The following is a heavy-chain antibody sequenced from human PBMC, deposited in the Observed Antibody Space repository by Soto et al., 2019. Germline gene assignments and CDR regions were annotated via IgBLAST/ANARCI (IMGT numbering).Heavy chain of an antibody. CDR2: ISGSGGST. Sequence: PGGSLRLSCAASGFTFSSYAMSWVRQAPGKGLEWVSAISGSGGSTYYADSVKGRCTISRDNSKNTLYLQMNSLRAEYTAVYYCAKDATMIVVPLSDYWGQGTLVTFSS. V-gene: IGHV3-23*01. CDR3: AKDATMIVVPLSDY. CDR1: GFTFSSYA. J-gene: IGHJ4*02. D-gene: IGHD3-22*01.